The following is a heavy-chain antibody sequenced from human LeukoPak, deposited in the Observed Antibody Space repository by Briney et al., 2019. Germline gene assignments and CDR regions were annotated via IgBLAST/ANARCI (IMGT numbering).Heavy chain of an antibody. CDR1: GGSISSGDYY. J-gene: IGHJ4*02. Sequence: SQTLSLTCTVSGGSISSGDYYWSWIRQPPGKGLEWIGCIYYSGSTYYNPSLKSRVTISVDTSKNQFSLKLSSVTAADTAVYFCARETRNGGFDYWGQGTLVTVSS. D-gene: IGHD3-10*01. CDR2: IYYSGST. CDR3: ARETRNGGFDY. V-gene: IGHV4-30-4*08.